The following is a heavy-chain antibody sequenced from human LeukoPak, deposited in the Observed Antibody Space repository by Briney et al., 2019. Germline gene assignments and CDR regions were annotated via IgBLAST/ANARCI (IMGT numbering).Heavy chain of an antibody. CDR2: ISYDGSNK. CDR1: GFTFSSYA. D-gene: IGHD6-13*01. Sequence: PGGSLRLSCAASGFTFSSYAMHWVRQAPGKGLEWVAVISYDGSNKYYADSVKGRFTISRDNSKNTLYLQMNSLRAEDTAVYYCARGGQSSWFVFDYWGQGTLVTVSS. V-gene: IGHV3-30*04. CDR3: ARGGQSSWFVFDY. J-gene: IGHJ4*02.